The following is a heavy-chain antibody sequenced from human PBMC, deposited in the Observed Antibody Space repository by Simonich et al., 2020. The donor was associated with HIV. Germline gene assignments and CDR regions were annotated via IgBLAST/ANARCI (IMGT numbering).Heavy chain of an antibody. D-gene: IGHD1-20*01. CDR2: VDPEDGET. V-gene: IGHV1-69-2*01. Sequence: EVQLVQSGAEVKKPGAAVKISCHFSGYTFTDYYIHWVQQAPGKGLEWKGRVDPEDGETDYTEISQGRVTITADTSTDTAYIELNSLTSEDTAVYYCALDQINSPALHWGQGSLVTVSS. J-gene: IGHJ1*01. CDR3: ALDQINSPALH. CDR1: GYTFTDYY.